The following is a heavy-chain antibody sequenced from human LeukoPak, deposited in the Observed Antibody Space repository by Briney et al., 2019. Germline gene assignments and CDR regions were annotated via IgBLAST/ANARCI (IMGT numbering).Heavy chain of an antibody. D-gene: IGHD3-3*01. J-gene: IGHJ4*02. CDR3: TRGSYYDFRSGSYTGSYRYDN. CDR2: IRSKDYGGTT. CDR1: GFTFGDYA. Sequence: PGGSLRLSCTTSGFTFGDYAMSWFRQAPGKGLEWVGFIRSKDYGGTTEYAASVKGRVTISRDDSKSIAYLQMNSLKTEDTAVYYCTRGSYYDFRSGSYTGSYRYDNWGQGTLVTVSS. V-gene: IGHV3-49*03.